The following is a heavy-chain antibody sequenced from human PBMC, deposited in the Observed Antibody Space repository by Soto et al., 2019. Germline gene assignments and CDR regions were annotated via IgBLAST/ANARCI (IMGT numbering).Heavy chain of an antibody. D-gene: IGHD1-1*01. CDR3: AKPLTIPRDGGTSEAYYYYYYMDV. CDR1: GFTFSSYA. CDR2: LSGSGGST. V-gene: IGHV3-23*01. J-gene: IGHJ6*03. Sequence: GGSLRLSCAASGFTFSSYAMSWVRQAPGKGLEWVSALSGSGGSTYYADSVKGRFTISRDNSKNTLYLQMNSLRAEDTAVYYCAKPLTIPRDGGTSEAYYYYYYMDVWGKGTTVTVSS.